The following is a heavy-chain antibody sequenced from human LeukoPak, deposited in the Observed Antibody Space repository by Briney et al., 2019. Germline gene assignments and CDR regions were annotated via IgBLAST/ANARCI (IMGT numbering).Heavy chain of an antibody. CDR1: GGTFSSYA. CDR2: IIPILGIA. J-gene: IGHJ3*02. V-gene: IGHV1-69*04. D-gene: IGHD6-19*01. CDR3: ASRLGNDAFDI. Sequence: SVKVSCKASGGTFSSYAISWVRQAPGQGIEWMGRIIPILGIANYAQKFQGRVTITADKSTSTAYMELSSLRSEDTAVYYCASRLGNDAFDIWGQGTMVTVSS.